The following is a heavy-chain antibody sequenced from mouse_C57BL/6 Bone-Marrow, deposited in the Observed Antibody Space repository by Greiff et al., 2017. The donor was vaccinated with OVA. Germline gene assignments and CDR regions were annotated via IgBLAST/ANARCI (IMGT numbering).Heavy chain of an antibody. CDR3: ARAYDYVDY. CDR2: IYPGSGNT. V-gene: IGHV1-76*01. J-gene: IGHJ2*01. Sequence: VQLQQSGAELVRPGASVKLSCKASGCTFTDYYINWVKQRPGQGLEWIARIYPGSGNTYYNEKFKGKATLTAEKSSSTAYMQLSSLTSEDSAVYFCARAYDYVDYWGQGTTLTVSS. CDR1: GCTFTDYY. D-gene: IGHD2-3*01.